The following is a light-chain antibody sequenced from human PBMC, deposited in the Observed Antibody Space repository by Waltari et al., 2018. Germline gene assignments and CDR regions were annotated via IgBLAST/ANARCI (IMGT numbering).Light chain of an antibody. Sequence: EIVLTQSPATLSLSPGERATLSCRASQSASSYLAWYQQKPGQAPRLLIDDASNRATGIPARFSGSGSGTDFTLTISSLEPEDFAVYYCQQRSNWRWTFGQGTKVEIK. CDR3: QQRSNWRWT. J-gene: IGKJ1*01. CDR1: QSASSY. CDR2: DAS. V-gene: IGKV3-11*01.